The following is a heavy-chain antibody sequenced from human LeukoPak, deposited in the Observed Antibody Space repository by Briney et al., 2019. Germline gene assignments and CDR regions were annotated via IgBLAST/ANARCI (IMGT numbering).Heavy chain of an antibody. V-gene: IGHV4-38-2*01. J-gene: IGHJ4*02. Sequence: PSETLSLTCGVSGYSISSGYYWGWIRQPPGKGLEWIGTIYHNGRTYYNPSLKSRVTISLDTSNNQFSLRLNSVTAADTAVYYCATNYGSGSYYLFDYWGQGTLVTVAS. D-gene: IGHD3-10*01. CDR1: GYSISSGYY. CDR3: ATNYGSGSYYLFDY. CDR2: IYHNGRT.